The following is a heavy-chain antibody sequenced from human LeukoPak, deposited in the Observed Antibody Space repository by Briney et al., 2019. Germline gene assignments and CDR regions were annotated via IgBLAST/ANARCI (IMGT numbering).Heavy chain of an antibody. CDR3: ARVRPSSGYLDY. D-gene: IGHD3-22*01. Sequence: SETLSLTCTVSGGSISSYYWSWIRQPPGKGLEWIGYIYYSGSTNYNPSLKSRVTISVDTSKNQSSLKLSSVTAADTAVYYCARVRPSSGYLDYWGQGTLVTVSS. V-gene: IGHV4-59*01. J-gene: IGHJ4*02. CDR1: GGSISSYY. CDR2: IYYSGST.